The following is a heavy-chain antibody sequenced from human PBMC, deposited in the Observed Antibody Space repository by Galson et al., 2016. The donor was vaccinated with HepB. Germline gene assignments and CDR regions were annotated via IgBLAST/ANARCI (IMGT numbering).Heavy chain of an antibody. V-gene: IGHV1-46*01. CDR2: ITPSSSST. J-gene: IGHJ6*02. CDR1: GDTFARYQ. Sequence: SVKVSCKASGDTFARYQMHWVRQAPGQGLEWMGIITPSSSSTSYAQKFQGRVTFTRDTSTSTVYMELFSLKSEDTAVYHCARDDPYYGMDVWGQGTTVTVSS. CDR3: ARDDPYYGMDV.